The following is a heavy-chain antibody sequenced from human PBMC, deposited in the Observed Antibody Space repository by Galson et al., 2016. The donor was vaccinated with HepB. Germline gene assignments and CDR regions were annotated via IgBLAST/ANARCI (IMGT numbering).Heavy chain of an antibody. CDR1: GYNFTTYY. CDR3: ARRFCRTTARCHDAFDI. D-gene: IGHD1-7*01. V-gene: IGHV1-46*01. CDR2: IDPSGGTT. J-gene: IGHJ3*02. Sequence: SVKVSCKASGYNFTTYYIHWVRQAPGQGPEWMGLIDPSGGTTFYAQKFRGRLTVTRDTSTDTVYMELSSLISGDTAVYSCARRFCRTTARCHDAFDIWGLGTMVTVSS.